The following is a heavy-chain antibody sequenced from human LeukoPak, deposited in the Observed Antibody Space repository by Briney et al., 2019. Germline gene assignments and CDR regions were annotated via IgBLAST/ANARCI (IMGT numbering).Heavy chain of an antibody. CDR1: GYRLTNNW. CDR3: VRFALSSSLDH. Sequence: KGGESLKISCKISGYRLTNNWIGWVRQVPGKGLEWVGLIYPGYSDAKYSPSFQGQVTLSVDTSISTAYLQLGGLRASDTAIYYCVRFALSSSLDHWGQGTLVTVSS. CDR2: IYPGYSDA. J-gene: IGHJ5*02. D-gene: IGHD6-13*01. V-gene: IGHV5-51*01.